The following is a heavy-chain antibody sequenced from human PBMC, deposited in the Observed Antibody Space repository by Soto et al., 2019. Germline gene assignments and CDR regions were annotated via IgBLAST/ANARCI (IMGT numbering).Heavy chain of an antibody. D-gene: IGHD6-13*01. J-gene: IGHJ4*02. CDR2: ISYDGSNK. Sequence: GGSLRLSCAASGFTFSSYAMHWVRQAPGKGLEWVAVISYDGSNKYYADSVKGRFTISRDNSKNTPYLQMNSLRAEDTAVYYCASAPGIAAAGTFDYWGQGTLVTVSS. V-gene: IGHV3-30-3*01. CDR3: ASAPGIAAAGTFDY. CDR1: GFTFSSYA.